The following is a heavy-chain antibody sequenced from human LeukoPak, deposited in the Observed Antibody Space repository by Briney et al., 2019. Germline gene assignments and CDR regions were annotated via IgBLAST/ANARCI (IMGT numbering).Heavy chain of an antibody. Sequence: SETLSLTCTVSGGSISSSSYYWGWIRQPPGKGLEWIGSIYYSGSTYYNPSLKSRVTISVDTSKNQFSLKLSSVTAADTAVYYCARAYSSSWYGYFDYWGQGTLVTVSS. V-gene: IGHV4-39*01. CDR2: IYYSGST. J-gene: IGHJ4*02. CDR3: ARAYSSSWYGYFDY. D-gene: IGHD6-13*01. CDR1: GGSISSSSYY.